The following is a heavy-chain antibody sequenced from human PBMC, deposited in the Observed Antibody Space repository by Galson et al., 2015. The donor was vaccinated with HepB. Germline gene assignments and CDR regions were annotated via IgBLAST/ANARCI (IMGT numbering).Heavy chain of an antibody. CDR2: IYFSGST. CDR3: ARATLRYYCDS. D-gene: IGHD3-10*01. J-gene: IGHJ4*01. V-gene: IGHV4-30-4*01. Sequence: TLSLTCTVSGGSISSGDFYWSWIRQSPGRGLEWIGHIYFSGSTSYNPSLKNRLTISADMSKNEFSLKLTSVTAAGTAVYFCARATLRYYCDSWGHGTLVTVSS. CDR1: GGSISSGDFY.